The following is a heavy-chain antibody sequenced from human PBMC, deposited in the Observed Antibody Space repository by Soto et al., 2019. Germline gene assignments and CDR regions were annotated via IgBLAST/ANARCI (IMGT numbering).Heavy chain of an antibody. Sequence: QVQLVQSGAEVKKPGSSVKVSCKASGGTFSSYAISWVRQAPGQGLEWMGGIIPICGTANYAQKFQGRVKITAHESTSTAYMDLISLRSEVTAVYYCARDCDFGRFSNWFDPWGQGTLVTVSS. J-gene: IGHJ5*02. CDR1: GGTFSSYA. D-gene: IGHD3-3*01. V-gene: IGHV1-69*12. CDR3: ARDCDFGRFSNWFDP. CDR2: IIPICGTA.